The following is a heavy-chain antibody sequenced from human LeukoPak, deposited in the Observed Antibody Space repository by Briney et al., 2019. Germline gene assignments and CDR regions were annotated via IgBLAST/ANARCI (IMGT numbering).Heavy chain of an antibody. Sequence: SETLSLTCAVYGGSFGGYYWSWIRQPPGKGLEWIGEINHSGSTNYNPSLKSRVTISVDTSKNQFSLKLSSVTAADTAVYYCARAPKLGYCSGGSCYPLYYYYYGMDVWGQGTTVTVSS. J-gene: IGHJ6*02. V-gene: IGHV4-34*01. CDR3: ARAPKLGYCSGGSCYPLYYYYYGMDV. CDR1: GGSFGGYY. D-gene: IGHD2-15*01. CDR2: INHSGST.